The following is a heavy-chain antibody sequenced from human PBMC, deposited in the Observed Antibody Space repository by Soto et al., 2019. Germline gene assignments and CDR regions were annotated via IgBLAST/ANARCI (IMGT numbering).Heavy chain of an antibody. CDR1: GFTFSSYA. V-gene: IGHV3-23*01. Sequence: GGSLRLSCAASGFTFSSYAMSWVRQVPGKGLEWVSGIRGSDDSTYHAGSVKGRFTISRDNSKNTVFLQMNSLRVEDTAIYYCAKDREQWLVGYNDYWGQGTLVTVSS. J-gene: IGHJ4*02. D-gene: IGHD6-19*01. CDR2: IRGSDDST. CDR3: AKDREQWLVGYNDY.